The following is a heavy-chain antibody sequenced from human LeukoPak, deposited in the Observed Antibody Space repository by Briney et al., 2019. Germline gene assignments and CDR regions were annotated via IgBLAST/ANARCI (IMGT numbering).Heavy chain of an antibody. CDR1: GGTCSSYA. CDR2: IIPIFGTA. Sequence: SVKVSCKASGGTCSSYAISWVRQAPGQGLEWMGGIIPIFGTANYAQKFQGRVTITADESTSTAYMELSSLRSEDTAVYYCARAGGIGYCSSTSCSYNWFDPWGQGTLVTVSS. V-gene: IGHV1-69*13. CDR3: ARAGGIGYCSSTSCSYNWFDP. D-gene: IGHD2-2*01. J-gene: IGHJ5*02.